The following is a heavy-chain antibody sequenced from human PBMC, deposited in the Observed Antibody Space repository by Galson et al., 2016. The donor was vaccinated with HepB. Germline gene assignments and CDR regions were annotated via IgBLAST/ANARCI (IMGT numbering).Heavy chain of an antibody. CDR1: RFTFKNYA. Sequence: SLRLSCAASRFTFKNYAMHWVRQAPGKGLEWVSSISGSAPSTYYAESVKGRFSIPRDNARNRLYLHMKGLRVADTAVYYCARDLSWGTYYDQGDFWGQGTLVAVSS. CDR2: ISGSAPST. CDR3: ARDLSWGTYYDQGDF. V-gene: IGHV3-23*01. J-gene: IGHJ4*02. D-gene: IGHD3-10*01.